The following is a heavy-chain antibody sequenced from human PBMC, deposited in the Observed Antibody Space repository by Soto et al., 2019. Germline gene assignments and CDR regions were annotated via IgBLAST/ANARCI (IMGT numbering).Heavy chain of an antibody. D-gene: IGHD6-13*01. Sequence: GASVKVSCKASGYTFTGYYMHWVRQAPGQGLEWMGWINPNSGGTNYAQKFQGWVTMTRDTSISTAYMELSRLRSDDTAVYYCAREGGMGRYSSSWYYYYYYGMDVWGQGTTVTVSS. V-gene: IGHV1-2*04. J-gene: IGHJ6*02. CDR1: GYTFTGYY. CDR2: INPNSGGT. CDR3: AREGGMGRYSSSWYYYYYYGMDV.